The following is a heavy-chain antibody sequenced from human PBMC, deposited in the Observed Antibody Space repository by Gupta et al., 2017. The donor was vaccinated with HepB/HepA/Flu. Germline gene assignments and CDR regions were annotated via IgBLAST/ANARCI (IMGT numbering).Heavy chain of an antibody. CDR3: AGEGRLLGACDV. D-gene: IGHD3-16*01. CDR2: IRPDGGEK. J-gene: IGHJ3*01. V-gene: IGHV3-7*01. CDR1: GLAFSTYW. Sequence: EEQLVESGGGLVQPGGSLKLSCAASGLAFSTYWMNWVRQAPGKGVGWGADIRPDGGEKSYVDSVKGRFTIARDNGKNSLYRQMNSLRAEDTAVYFGAGEGRLLGACDVWGHGTMVSVSS.